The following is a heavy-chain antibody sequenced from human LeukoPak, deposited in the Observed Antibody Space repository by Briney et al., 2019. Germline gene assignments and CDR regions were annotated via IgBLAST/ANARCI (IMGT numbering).Heavy chain of an antibody. Sequence: ASVKVSCKASGYTFTGYYIHWVRQAPGQGLEWMGWINPYGGGTNFAQKFQARVTMTRYTSISTAYMELTRLTSDDTALYFCARDRDTSGYYRDAFDIWGQGTTVTVSS. CDR1: GYTFTGYY. CDR2: INPYGGGT. V-gene: IGHV1-2*02. D-gene: IGHD5-12*01. CDR3: ARDRDTSGYYRDAFDI. J-gene: IGHJ3*02.